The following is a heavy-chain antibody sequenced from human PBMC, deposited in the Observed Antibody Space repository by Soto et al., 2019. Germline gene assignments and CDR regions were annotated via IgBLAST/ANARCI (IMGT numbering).Heavy chain of an antibody. CDR2: ISGSGGST. CDR3: AKGSTAMGLYYYGMDV. CDR1: GFTFSSYA. Sequence: GSLRLSCAASGFTFSSYAMSWVRQAPGKGPEWVSAISGSGGSTYYADSVKGRFTISRDNSKNTLYLQMNSLRAEDTAVYYCAKGSTAMGLYYYGMDVWGQGTTVTVSS. J-gene: IGHJ6*02. V-gene: IGHV3-23*01. D-gene: IGHD5-18*01.